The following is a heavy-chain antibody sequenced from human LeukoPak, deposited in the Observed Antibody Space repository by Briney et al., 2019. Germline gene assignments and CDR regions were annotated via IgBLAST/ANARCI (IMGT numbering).Heavy chain of an antibody. CDR2: IYHSGST. CDR1: GGSISSGGYS. V-gene: IGHV4-30-2*01. J-gene: IGHJ3*02. Sequence: SETLSLTCAVSGGSISSGGYSWSWIRQPPGKGLEWIGYIYHSGSTYYNPSLKSRATISVDRSKNQFSLKLSSVTAADTAVYYCASLYCSSTSCYAGRDAFDIWGQGTMVTVSS. D-gene: IGHD2-2*01. CDR3: ASLYCSSTSCYAGRDAFDI.